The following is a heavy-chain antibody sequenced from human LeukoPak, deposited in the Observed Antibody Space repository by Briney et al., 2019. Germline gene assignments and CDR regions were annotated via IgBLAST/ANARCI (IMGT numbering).Heavy chain of an antibody. CDR2: INHSGST. J-gene: IGHJ4*02. D-gene: IGHD3-22*01. CDR3: ARGPRIKKCYYHSSGYCLDY. V-gene: IGHV4-34*01. Sequence: PSETLSLTCAVYGGSFSGYYWSWIRQPPGKGLEWIGEINHSGSTNYNPSLKSRVTISVDTSKNQFSLKLSSVTAADTAVYYCARGPRIKKCYYHSSGYCLDYWGQGTLVTVSS. CDR1: GGSFSGYY.